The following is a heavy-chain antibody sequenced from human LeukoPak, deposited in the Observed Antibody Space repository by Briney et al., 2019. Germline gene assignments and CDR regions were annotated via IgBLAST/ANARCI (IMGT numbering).Heavy chain of an antibody. V-gene: IGHV3-74*01. CDR2: INSDGSST. CDR1: GFTFSSYW. CDR3: AKESLQKRITMIVVVIGVYFDY. D-gene: IGHD3-22*01. Sequence: GGSPRLSCAASGFTFSSYWMHWVRQAPGKGLVWVSRINSDGSSTSYADSVKGRFTISRDNSKNTLYLQMNSLRAEDTAVYYCAKESLQKRITMIVVVIGVYFDYWGQGTLVTVSS. J-gene: IGHJ4*02.